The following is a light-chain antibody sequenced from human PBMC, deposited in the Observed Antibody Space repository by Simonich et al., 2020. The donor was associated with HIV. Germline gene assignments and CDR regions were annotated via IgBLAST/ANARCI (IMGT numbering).Light chain of an antibody. CDR1: QSILYSSNNKNF. J-gene: IGKJ2*01. CDR2: WAA. Sequence: DIVMTQSPDSLAVSLGERATINCKSSQSILYSSNNKNFVAWYQQKPGQPPELLIDWAATRESGVPDRFSGSGSGTDFTLTISGLQAEDVAVYYCQQYYTTPFTFGQGTKLGIK. CDR3: QQYYTTPFT. V-gene: IGKV4-1*01.